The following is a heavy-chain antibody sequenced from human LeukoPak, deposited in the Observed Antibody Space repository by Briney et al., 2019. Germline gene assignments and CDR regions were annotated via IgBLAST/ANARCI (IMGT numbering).Heavy chain of an antibody. J-gene: IGHJ4*02. Sequence: GGSLRLSCAASGFTFSSYGMHWVRQAPGKGLEWVAVIWYDGSNKYYADSVKGRFTISRDNSKNTLYLQMNSLRVEDTAVYYCAKTTTGYSSGRYPGWPVDYWGQGTLVTVSS. V-gene: IGHV3-33*06. CDR1: GFTFSSYG. D-gene: IGHD6-19*01. CDR2: IWYDGSNK. CDR3: AKTTTGYSSGRYPGWPVDY.